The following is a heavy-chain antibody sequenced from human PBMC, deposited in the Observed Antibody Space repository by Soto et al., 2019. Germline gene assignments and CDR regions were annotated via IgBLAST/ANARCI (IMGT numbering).Heavy chain of an antibody. Sequence: EVQLLESGGGLVQPGGSLRLSCAASGFTFSNYAMSWVHQAPGEGLEWVTAISGTATSTYFADSVKGRFYVSRDNTKNTVYLHMNNLRAGDTAVYYCAKVGKVADCWGQGTLVTVSS. CDR2: ISGTATST. CDR3: AKVGKVADC. CDR1: GFTFSNYA. J-gene: IGHJ4*02. V-gene: IGHV3-23*01.